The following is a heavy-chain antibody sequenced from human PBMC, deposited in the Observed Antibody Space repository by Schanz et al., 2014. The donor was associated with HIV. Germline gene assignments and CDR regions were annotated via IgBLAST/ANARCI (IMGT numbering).Heavy chain of an antibody. CDR3: AKDRNYYESKYRGKGNYYYYYGMDV. CDR1: GFTFNSYG. J-gene: IGHJ6*02. CDR2: ISYDGSRK. Sequence: QVQLVESGGGVVQPGRSLRVSCAASGFTFNSYGMHWVRQAPGKGLEWGAVISYDGSRKHFADSVKGRFTISRDNSKNTLYLQMKSLRAEDAAVYYCAKDRNYYESKYRGKGNYYYYYGMDVWGQGTTVTVSS. V-gene: IGHV3-30*18. D-gene: IGHD3-22*01.